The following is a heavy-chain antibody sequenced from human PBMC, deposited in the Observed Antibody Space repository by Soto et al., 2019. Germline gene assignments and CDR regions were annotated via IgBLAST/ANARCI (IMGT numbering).Heavy chain of an antibody. Sequence: ASVKGSCKASGYTFTSYGISWVRQAPGQGLEWIRWISAYNGNTNYAQKLQGRVTMTTDTSTSTAYMELRSLRSDDTAVYYCARVGFILTGYYEGIYYYGMDVWGQGTTVTVSS. D-gene: IGHD3-9*01. CDR3: ARVGFILTGYYEGIYYYGMDV. J-gene: IGHJ6*02. CDR2: ISAYNGNT. CDR1: GYTFTSYG. V-gene: IGHV1-18*01.